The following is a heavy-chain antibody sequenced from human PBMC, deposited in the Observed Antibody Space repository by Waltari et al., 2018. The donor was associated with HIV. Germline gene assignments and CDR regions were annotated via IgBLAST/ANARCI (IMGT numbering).Heavy chain of an antibody. CDR3: ARAVYYDSSGYHYYFDY. CDR1: GGSFSTYY. J-gene: IGHJ4*02. V-gene: IGHV4-34*01. Sequence: QVQLQQWGAGPLKPSETLSLTCAVYGGSFSTYYWSWIRQPPGKGLEWIGEINHSGSTNYNPSLKSRVTLSVDTSKNQFSLKLSSVTAADTAVYYCARAVYYDSSGYHYYFDYWGQGTLVTVSS. D-gene: IGHD3-22*01. CDR2: INHSGST.